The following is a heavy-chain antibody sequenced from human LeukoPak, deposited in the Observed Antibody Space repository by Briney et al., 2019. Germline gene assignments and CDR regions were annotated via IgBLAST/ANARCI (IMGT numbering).Heavy chain of an antibody. D-gene: IGHD3-22*01. V-gene: IGHV1-69*04. CDR3: ARDRIFAGYDSSGRAHYYSDY. CDR2: IIPILGIA. J-gene: IGHJ4*02. Sequence: SVTVSFKASGGTFSSYAISWVRQAPGQGLEWMGRIIPILGIANCAKTFQSRVTITADKSTSTAYMELSSLRSEDTAVYYCARDRIFAGYDSSGRAHYYSDYWGEGTLVTVSS. CDR1: GGTFSSYA.